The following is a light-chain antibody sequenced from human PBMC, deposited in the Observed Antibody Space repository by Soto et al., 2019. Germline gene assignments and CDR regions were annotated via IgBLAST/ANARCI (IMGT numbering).Light chain of an antibody. CDR2: GAS. CDR1: QSVRSN. CDR3: QQYGSSPRT. Sequence: EIVMTQSPATMSVSPGESDTISCRAIQSVRSNLAWYQQKTGQATRLIIYGASSRPTGIKDRFSGSGSGTDFTLTISRLETEEFAVYYCQQYGSSPRTFGQGTRGDI. V-gene: IGKV3-20*01. J-gene: IGKJ1*01.